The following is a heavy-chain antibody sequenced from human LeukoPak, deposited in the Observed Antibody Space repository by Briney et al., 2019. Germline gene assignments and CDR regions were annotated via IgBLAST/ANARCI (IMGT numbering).Heavy chain of an antibody. CDR2: IYPGDSDT. CDR3: ARQNKRWLHIHDAFDI. CDR1: GYSFTSYW. Sequence: PGESLKISCKGSGYSFTSYWIGWVRQMPGKGLEWMGIIYPGDSDTRYSPSFQGQVTISADKSISTAYLQWSSLKASDTAMYYCARQNKRWLHIHDAFDIWGQGTMVTVSS. D-gene: IGHD5-24*01. V-gene: IGHV5-51*01. J-gene: IGHJ3*02.